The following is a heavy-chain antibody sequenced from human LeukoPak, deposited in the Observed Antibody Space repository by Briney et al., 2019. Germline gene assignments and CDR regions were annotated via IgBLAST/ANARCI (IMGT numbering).Heavy chain of an antibody. D-gene: IGHD3-16*02. CDR3: ARGLGYYDYVWGSYRLSGDAFDI. CDR1: GYTFTSYD. CDR2: MNPNSGNT. J-gene: IGHJ3*02. Sequence: ASVKVSCKASGYTFTSYDINWVRQATGQGLEWMGWMNPNSGNTGYAQKFQGRVTITRNTSISTAYMELSSLRSEDTAVYYCARGLGYYDYVWGSYRLSGDAFDIWGQGTMVTVSS. V-gene: IGHV1-8*03.